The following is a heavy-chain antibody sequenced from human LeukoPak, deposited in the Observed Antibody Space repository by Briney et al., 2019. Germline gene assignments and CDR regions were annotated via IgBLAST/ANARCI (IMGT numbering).Heavy chain of an antibody. Sequence: ASVKVSCKASGYTFTSYAMHWVRQAPGQRLEWMGWINAGNGNTKYSQEFQGRVTITRDTSASTAYMELSSLRSEDMAVYYCARAPGSKGYFDYWGQGTLVTVSS. CDR2: INAGNGNT. CDR3: ARAPGSKGYFDY. V-gene: IGHV1-3*03. D-gene: IGHD3-10*01. CDR1: GYTFTSYA. J-gene: IGHJ4*02.